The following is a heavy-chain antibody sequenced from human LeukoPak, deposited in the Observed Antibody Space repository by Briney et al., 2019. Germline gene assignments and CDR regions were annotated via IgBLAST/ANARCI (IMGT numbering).Heavy chain of an antibody. D-gene: IGHD3-3*01. CDR3: AKDTRGRITIFGVVSDAFDI. CDR2: ISGSGGST. CDR1: GFTFSSYA. J-gene: IGHJ3*02. Sequence: GGSLRLSWAASGFTFSSYAMSWVRQAPGKGLEWVSAISGSGGSTYYADSVKGRFTISRDNSKNTLYLQMNSLRAEDTAVYYCAKDTRGRITIFGVVSDAFDIWGQGTMVTVSS. V-gene: IGHV3-23*01.